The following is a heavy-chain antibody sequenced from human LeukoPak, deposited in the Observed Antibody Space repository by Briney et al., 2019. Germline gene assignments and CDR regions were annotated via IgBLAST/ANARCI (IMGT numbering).Heavy chain of an antibody. J-gene: IGHJ4*02. CDR3: ARKNVVVVAATLLNYFDY. Sequence: SETLSLTCTVSGGSITSTNYLWGWVRQPPGKGLEWIGSIYHSGSTYYNPSLKSRVTISVDTSKNQFSLKLSSVTAADTAVYYCARKNVVVVAATLLNYFDYWGQGTLVTVSS. V-gene: IGHV4-39*07. D-gene: IGHD2-15*01. CDR2: IYHSGST. CDR1: GGSITSTNYL.